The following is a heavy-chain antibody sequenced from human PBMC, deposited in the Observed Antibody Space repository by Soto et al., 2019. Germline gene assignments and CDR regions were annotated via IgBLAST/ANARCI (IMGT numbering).Heavy chain of an antibody. CDR3: ARDREYYDFWSGYISQGANWFDP. V-gene: IGHV4-39*07. CDR2: TYYSGST. CDR1: GGSIRSSNYY. J-gene: IGHJ5*02. D-gene: IGHD3-3*01. Sequence: PSATRSLTCRVSGGSIRSSNYYWGWIRQPPGKGLEWIGTTYYSGSTYYNPSLKSRVTISVDTSKNQFSLKLTSVTAADTAVYYCARDREYYDFWSGYISQGANWFDPWGQGTLVTVSS.